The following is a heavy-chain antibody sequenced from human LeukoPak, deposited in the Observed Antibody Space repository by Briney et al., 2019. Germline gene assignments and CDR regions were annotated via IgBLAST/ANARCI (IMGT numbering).Heavy chain of an antibody. CDR2: IYTSGNT. J-gene: IGHJ5*02. CDR3: ARSPYSSSWYPFAP. V-gene: IGHV4-61*09. Sequence: SETLSLTCTVSGGSISSGSYCWSWIRQPAGKGLEWIGHIYTSGNTNYNPSLKSRVTMSVDTSKNQFSLKLTSVTAADTAVYYCARSPYSSSWYPFAPWGQGTLVTVSS. D-gene: IGHD6-13*01. CDR1: GGSISSGSYC.